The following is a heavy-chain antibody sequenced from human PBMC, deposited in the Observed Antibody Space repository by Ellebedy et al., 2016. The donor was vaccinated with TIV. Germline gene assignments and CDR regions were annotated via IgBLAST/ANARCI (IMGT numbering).Heavy chain of an antibody. CDR2: ISYDGNNE. CDR1: GFTFSSYG. V-gene: IGHV3-30*18. Sequence: GESLKISCAASGFTFSSYGMHWVRQAPGKGLEWVAVISYDGNNEYYADSVKGRFTISRDNSKNTLYLQMSSLRAEDTAVYYCAKALGGAAAGSPFDYWGQGTLVTVSS. CDR3: AKALGGAAAGSPFDY. D-gene: IGHD6-13*01. J-gene: IGHJ4*02.